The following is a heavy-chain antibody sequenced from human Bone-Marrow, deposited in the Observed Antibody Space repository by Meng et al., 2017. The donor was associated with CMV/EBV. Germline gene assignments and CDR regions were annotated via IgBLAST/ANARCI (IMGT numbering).Heavy chain of an antibody. V-gene: IGHV1-8*03. CDR3: EREGYCSSTRCSFDY. CDR2: MHPNSGNT. J-gene: IGHJ4*02. Sequence: ASLKLFCKASGYTCTSYEINWVRQAMRQGLEWRGWMHPNSGNTGYAQKFQGRVTITRNTSISTAYMELSSVRSEDTAVYYCEREGYCSSTRCSFDYWGQGTLVTVSS. CDR1: GYTCTSYE. D-gene: IGHD2-2*01.